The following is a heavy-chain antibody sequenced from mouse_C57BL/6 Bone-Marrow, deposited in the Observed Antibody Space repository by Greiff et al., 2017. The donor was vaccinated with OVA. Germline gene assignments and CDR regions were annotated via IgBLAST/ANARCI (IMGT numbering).Heavy chain of an antibody. D-gene: IGHD1-1*01. V-gene: IGHV1-74*01. CDR2: IHPSDSDT. CDR3: AIRAYYYGSSYVGYAMDY. Sequence: VQLQQPGAELVKPGASVKVSCKASGYTFTSYWMHWVKQRPGQGLEWIGRIHPSDSDTNYNQKFKGKATLTVDKSSSTAYMHLSSLTSEDSAVYYCAIRAYYYGSSYVGYAMDYWGQGTSVTVSS. CDR1: GYTFTSYW. J-gene: IGHJ4*01.